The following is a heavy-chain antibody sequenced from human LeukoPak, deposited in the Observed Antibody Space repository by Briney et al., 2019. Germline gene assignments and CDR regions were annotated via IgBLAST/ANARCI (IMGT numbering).Heavy chain of an antibody. J-gene: IGHJ6*03. CDR1: GFSFSDYY. CDR3: ARVRRPRYCSTTSCYLSYYYMDV. CDR2: MSSSGSTI. V-gene: IGHV3-11*01. Sequence: GGSLRLSCAASGFSFSDYYMNWIRQAPGKGLEWISYMSSSGSTIDYADSVKGRFTISRDNAKNSLYLQMNSLRAEDTAVYYCARVRRPRYCSTTSCYLSYYYMDVWGEGTTVTVSS. D-gene: IGHD2-2*01.